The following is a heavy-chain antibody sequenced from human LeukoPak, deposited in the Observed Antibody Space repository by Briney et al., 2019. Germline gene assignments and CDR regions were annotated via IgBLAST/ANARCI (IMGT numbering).Heavy chain of an antibody. CDR3: ASAQEVFRVVIHPYYFDY. CDR1: GYTFTSYG. CDR2: ISAYNGNT. J-gene: IGHJ4*02. D-gene: IGHD3-3*01. Sequence: ASVKVSCKASGYTFTSYGISWVRQAPGQGLEWMGWISAYNGNTNYAQKLQGRVTMTTDTSTSTAYMELRSLRSDDTAVYYCASAQEVFRVVIHPYYFDYWGQGTLVTVSS. V-gene: IGHV1-18*01.